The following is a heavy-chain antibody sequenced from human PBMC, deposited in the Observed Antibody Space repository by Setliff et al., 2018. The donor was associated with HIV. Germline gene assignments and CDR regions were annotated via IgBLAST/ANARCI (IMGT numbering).Heavy chain of an antibody. CDR3: ARESYLYGSGSYPTYFQH. CDR1: GFTFNNYA. D-gene: IGHD3-10*01. CDR2: ISFDGSNK. V-gene: IGHV3-30*04. Sequence: GGSLRLSCAASGFTFNNYAMHWVRQAPGKGLEWLSVISFDGSNKYYAEPVKGRFTISRDKSKNTLYLHMSSLKPEDTAVYYCARESYLYGSGSYPTYFQHCGQGTLVTVSS. J-gene: IGHJ1*01.